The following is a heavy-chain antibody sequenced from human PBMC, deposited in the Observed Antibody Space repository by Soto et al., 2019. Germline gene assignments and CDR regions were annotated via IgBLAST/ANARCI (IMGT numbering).Heavy chain of an antibody. CDR3: ARVRIQLWLNAFDI. D-gene: IGHD5-18*01. CDR2: IYYSGST. CDR1: GCSISSYY. J-gene: IGHJ3*02. V-gene: IGHV4-59*01. Sequence: SETLSLTCTFSGCSISSYYWILIRQPPGKGLEWIGYIYYSGSTNYNPSLKSRVTISVDTSKNQFSLKLSSVTAADTAVYYCARVRIQLWLNAFDIWGQGTMVTVSS.